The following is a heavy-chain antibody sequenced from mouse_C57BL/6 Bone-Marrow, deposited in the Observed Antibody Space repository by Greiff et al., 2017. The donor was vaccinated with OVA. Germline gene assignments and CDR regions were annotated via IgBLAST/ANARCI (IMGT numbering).Heavy chain of an antibody. J-gene: IGHJ3*01. Sequence: VQLQQSGAELARPGASVKLSCKASGYTFTSYGLSWVKQRTGQGLEWIGEIYPRSGNTYYNEKFKGKATLTADKSSSTAYMELRSLTSEDSAVYFCARRDYDGSSFAYWGQGTLVTVSA. D-gene: IGHD1-1*01. CDR1: GYTFTSYG. V-gene: IGHV1-81*01. CDR3: ARRDYDGSSFAY. CDR2: IYPRSGNT.